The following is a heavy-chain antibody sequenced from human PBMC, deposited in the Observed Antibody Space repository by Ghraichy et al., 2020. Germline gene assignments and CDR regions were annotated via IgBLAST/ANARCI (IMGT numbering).Heavy chain of an antibody. Sequence: GESLNISCAASGFTFSNYVISWVRQAPGKGLEWVSAISGSGGDTYYPVSVKGRFTISRDNSKNTLYLQMNSLRAEDTAVYYCAKGIAAGTTTISYYYNGMDIWGQGTTVTVSS. CDR3: AKGIAAGTTTISYYYNGMDI. V-gene: IGHV3-23*01. D-gene: IGHD6-13*01. CDR2: ISGSGGDT. J-gene: IGHJ6*02. CDR1: GFTFSNYV.